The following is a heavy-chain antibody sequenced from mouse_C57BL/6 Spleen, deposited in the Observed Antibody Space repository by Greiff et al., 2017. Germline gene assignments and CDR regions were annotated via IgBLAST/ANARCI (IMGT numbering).Heavy chain of an antibody. Sequence: QVQLQQPGTELVKPGASVKLSCKASGYTFTSYWMHWVKQRPGQGLEWIGNINPSNGGTNYNEKFKSKATLTVDKSSSTAYMQLSSLTSEDSAVXYCARSNYYGSSDWYFDVWGTGTTVTVSS. J-gene: IGHJ1*03. CDR2: INPSNGGT. CDR3: ARSNYYGSSDWYFDV. D-gene: IGHD1-1*01. CDR1: GYTFTSYW. V-gene: IGHV1-53*01.